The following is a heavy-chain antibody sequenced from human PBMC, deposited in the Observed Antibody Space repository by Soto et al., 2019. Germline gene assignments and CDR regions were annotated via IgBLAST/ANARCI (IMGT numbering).Heavy chain of an antibody. D-gene: IGHD2-2*02. CDR2: IYNGDSDT. CDR3: ARHGVYCSSTSCHSYGMDX. CDR1: GYSFTSYW. J-gene: IGHJ6*02. Sequence: GESLKISWKGSGYSFTSYWIGWVRQMPGKGVEWMGIIYNGDSDTRYSPSFQGQATISADKSISTAYLQWSSLKDSDTAMYYCARHGVYCSSTSCHSYGMDXWGQGTTVTVS. V-gene: IGHV5-51*01.